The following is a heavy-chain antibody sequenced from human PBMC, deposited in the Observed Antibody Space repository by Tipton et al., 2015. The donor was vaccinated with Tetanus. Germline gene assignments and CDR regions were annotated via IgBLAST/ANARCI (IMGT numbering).Heavy chain of an antibody. CDR3: ARTAENWFDP. J-gene: IGHJ5*02. CDR1: GGSISSGTFY. Sequence: TLPLTCTVSGGSISSGTFYWDWIRQPPGKGLEWIGNIYYNGNTLQNPSLKGRVTLSLGKSKNQFSLKLKSVTAADTAVYYCARTAENWFDPWGQGTLVTVSS. V-gene: IGHV4-39*01. CDR2: IYYNGNT. D-gene: IGHD2-21*02.